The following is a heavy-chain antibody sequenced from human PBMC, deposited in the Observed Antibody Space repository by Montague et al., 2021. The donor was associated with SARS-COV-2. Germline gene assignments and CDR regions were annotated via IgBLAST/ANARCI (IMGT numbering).Heavy chain of an antibody. V-gene: IGHV4-59*13. CDR3: ARASITMVRGVTRWYFDL. J-gene: IGHJ2*01. CDR2: TYYSGST. CDR1: GGPISSYY. Sequence: SETLSLTCTVSGGPISSYYWSWIRQPPGKGLEWIGYTYYSGSTNYNPSLKSRVTISVDTSKNQFSLKLSSVTAADTAVYYCARASITMVRGVTRWYFDLWGRGTLVTVSS. D-gene: IGHD3-10*01.